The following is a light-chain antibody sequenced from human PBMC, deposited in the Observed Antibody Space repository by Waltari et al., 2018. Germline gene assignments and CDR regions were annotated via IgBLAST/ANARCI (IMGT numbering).Light chain of an antibody. Sequence: DIVMTQSPATLSVSPGERATPSCRASQSVGTNLAWYQQRPGQAPRLLPYGASSRATGIPARFSGSGSGTDFTLTINSLQPEDFALYYCQQYHNWPPWAFGQGTKVEIK. CDR3: QQYHNWPPWA. V-gene: IGKV3-15*01. CDR1: QSVGTN. CDR2: GAS. J-gene: IGKJ1*01.